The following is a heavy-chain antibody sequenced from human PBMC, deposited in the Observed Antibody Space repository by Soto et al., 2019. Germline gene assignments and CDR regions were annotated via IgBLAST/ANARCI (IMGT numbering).Heavy chain of an antibody. CDR3: AAGEASSRNLAPYFLDF. V-gene: IGHV4-59*01. D-gene: IGHD6-13*01. Sequence: PSETLSLTCTVSGGSMRNYFWTWIRQPPGKGLEWIGYIHYSGTTSFFPSYNPSLRSRVTISEDTSKNQFSLKLLSGSTADTAVYFCAAGEASSRNLAPYFLDFWGQGTLVTVSS. CDR1: GGSMRNYF. J-gene: IGHJ4*02. CDR2: IHYSGTT.